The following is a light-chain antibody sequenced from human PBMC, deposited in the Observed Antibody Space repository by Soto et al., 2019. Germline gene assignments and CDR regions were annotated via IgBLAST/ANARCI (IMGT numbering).Light chain of an antibody. CDR3: MQGTHWPPT. CDR2: TVS. J-gene: IGKJ1*01. CDR1: QSVVYSDGNAY. V-gene: IGKV2-30*01. Sequence: DVVMTQSPPSLPVTLGQPASISCRSSQSVVYSDGNAYLNWFQQRPGQSPRRLIYTVSNRDSGVPDRFSGGGSGTDFTLKISRLEAEDVGIYYCMQGTHWPPTFGQGTRVEI.